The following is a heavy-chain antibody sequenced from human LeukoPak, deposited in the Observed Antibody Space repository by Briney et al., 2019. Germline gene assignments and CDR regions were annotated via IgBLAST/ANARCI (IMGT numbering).Heavy chain of an antibody. Sequence: GGSLRLSCVASRSFSDHYVDWVRQDPGKGLEWIGRTKNRGESHITQYAASVNGRFTASRDDSKNSLYLQMNNLKTEDTAVYYCARDTDTAMDVWGQGTTVTVSS. CDR3: ARDTDTAMDV. J-gene: IGHJ6*02. CDR2: TKNRGESHIT. V-gene: IGHV3-72*01. CDR1: RSFSDHY.